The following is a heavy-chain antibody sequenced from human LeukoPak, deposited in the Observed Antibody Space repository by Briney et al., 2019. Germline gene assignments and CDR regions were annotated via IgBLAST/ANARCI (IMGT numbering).Heavy chain of an antibody. CDR3: ARSRWLVRNWFDP. Sequence: KSSETLSLTCAVYGGSFSGYYWSWIRQPPGKGLEWIGEINHSGSTNYNPSLKSRVTISVDTSKNQFSLKLSSVTAADTAVYYCARSRWLVRNWFDPWGQGTLVTVSS. CDR1: GGSFSGYY. CDR2: INHSGST. D-gene: IGHD6-19*01. V-gene: IGHV4-34*01. J-gene: IGHJ5*02.